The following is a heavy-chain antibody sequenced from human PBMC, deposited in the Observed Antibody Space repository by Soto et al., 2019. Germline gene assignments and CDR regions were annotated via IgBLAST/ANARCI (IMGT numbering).Heavy chain of an antibody. CDR1: GGSISSVGYY. Sequence: QVQLQESGPGLVKPSQTLSLTCTVSGGSISSVGYYWNWIRQHPGKDLEWVGYISYSGITHHNPLLTSRGFVSVDTSKNHFSPKLISVTAADTAVDYCAREVGDLGTRFDRWDQGSLVTVSS. CDR3: AREVGDLGTRFDR. CDR2: ISYSGIT. D-gene: IGHD1-26*01. V-gene: IGHV4-31*03. J-gene: IGHJ5*02.